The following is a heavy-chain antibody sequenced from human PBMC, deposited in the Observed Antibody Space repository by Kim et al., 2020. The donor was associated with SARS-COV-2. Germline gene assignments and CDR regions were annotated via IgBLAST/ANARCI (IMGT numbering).Heavy chain of an antibody. V-gene: IGHV5-51*01. D-gene: IGHD3-9*01. J-gene: IGHJ4*02. CDR3: ARLGYYDILTGYFWSLQDPY. Sequence: GESLKISCKGSGYSFTSYWIGWVRQMPGKGLEWMGIIYPGDSDTRYSPSFQGQVTISADKSISTAYLQWSSLKASDTAMYYCARLGYYDILTGYFWSLQDPYWGQGTLVTVSS. CDR2: IYPGDSDT. CDR1: GYSFTSYW.